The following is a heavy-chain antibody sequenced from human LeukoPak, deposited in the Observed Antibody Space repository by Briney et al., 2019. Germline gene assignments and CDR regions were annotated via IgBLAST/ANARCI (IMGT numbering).Heavy chain of an antibody. CDR1: GGSISSYY. CDR2: IYYTGST. CDR3: ARGSIGDYFDY. J-gene: IGHJ4*02. V-gene: IGHV4-59*08. Sequence: SETLSLTCTVSGGSISSYYWSWIRQPPGKGLEWIGYIYYTGSTNYNPSLKSRVTISVHTSKNQFSLKLSSVTAADTAVYYCARGSIGDYFDYWGQGTLVTVSS. D-gene: IGHD2/OR15-2a*01.